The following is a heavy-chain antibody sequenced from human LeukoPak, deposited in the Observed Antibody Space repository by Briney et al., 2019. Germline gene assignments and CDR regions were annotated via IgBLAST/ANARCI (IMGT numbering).Heavy chain of an antibody. Sequence: ASVKVSCKASGYIFTRYGIDWVRQAPGQGLEWMGWISAYNGQTDYAQTLQGRVTMTRDTSTSTAYMELKSLTSDDTVVYYCARQGVVGSGYYRDFDYWGQGTLVTVSS. V-gene: IGHV1-18*01. D-gene: IGHD3-22*01. CDR3: ARQGVVGSGYYRDFDY. J-gene: IGHJ4*02. CDR1: GYIFTRYG. CDR2: ISAYNGQT.